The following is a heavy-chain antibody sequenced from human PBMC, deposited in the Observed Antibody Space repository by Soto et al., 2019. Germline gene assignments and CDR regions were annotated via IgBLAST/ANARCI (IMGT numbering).Heavy chain of an antibody. CDR2: IYYSGST. Sequence: PSETLSLTCTVSGGSISSGGYYWSWIRQHPGKGLEWIGYIYYSGSTYYNPSLKSRVTISVDTSKNQFSLKLSSVTAADTAVYYCARGPDIVATRSDFDYWGQGTLVTGSS. CDR3: ARGPDIVATRSDFDY. J-gene: IGHJ4*02. CDR1: GGSISSGGYY. D-gene: IGHD5-12*01. V-gene: IGHV4-31*03.